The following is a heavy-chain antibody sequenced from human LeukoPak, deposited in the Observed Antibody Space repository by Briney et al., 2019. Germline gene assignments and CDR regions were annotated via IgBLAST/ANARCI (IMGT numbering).Heavy chain of an antibody. Sequence: GGSLRLSCVVSGFIFSSYGMHWVRQAPGEGLEWVAVISYDGSNKYYADSVKGRFTISRDNSKNTLYLQMNSLRDEDTAVYYCAKGRQRDTPMVQEFDPWGQGTLVTVSS. J-gene: IGHJ5*02. CDR1: GFIFSSYG. CDR2: ISYDGSNK. D-gene: IGHD5-18*01. CDR3: AKGRQRDTPMVQEFDP. V-gene: IGHV3-30*18.